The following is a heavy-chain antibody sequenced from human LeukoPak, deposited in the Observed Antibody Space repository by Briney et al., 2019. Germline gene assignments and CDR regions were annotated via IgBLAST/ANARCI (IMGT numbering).Heavy chain of an antibody. J-gene: IGHJ4*02. D-gene: IGHD2-15*01. CDR3: AREVDRSFGY. Sequence: PRGSLRLSCAASGFRFTAFWMSWVRQAPGKGPEWVANINQESTETYYVDSVRGRFTISRDNAKNSLSLQMNSLRVEDTAVYYCAREVDRSFGYWGQGNLVTVSS. CDR2: INQESTET. CDR1: GFRFTAFW. V-gene: IGHV3-7*01.